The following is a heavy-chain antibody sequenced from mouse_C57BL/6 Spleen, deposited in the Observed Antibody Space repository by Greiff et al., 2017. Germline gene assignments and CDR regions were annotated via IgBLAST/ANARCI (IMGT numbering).Heavy chain of an antibody. CDR1: GYTFTSYW. Sequence: QVQLQQPGAELVMPGASVKLSCKASGYTFTSYWMHWVKQRPGQGLEWIGEIDPSDSYTNYNQKFKGKSTLTVDKSSSTAYMQLSSLTSEDSAVYYCARSPITGYYFHYWGQGTTRTVSS. CDR3: ARSPITGYYFHY. D-gene: IGHD4-1*01. V-gene: IGHV1-69*01. J-gene: IGHJ2*01. CDR2: IDPSDSYT.